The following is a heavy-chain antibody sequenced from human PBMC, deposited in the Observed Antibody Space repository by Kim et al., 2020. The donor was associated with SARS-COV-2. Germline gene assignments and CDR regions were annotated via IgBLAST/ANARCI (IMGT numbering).Heavy chain of an antibody. Sequence: YNPSLKSRVTISVDTSKNQFSLKLSSVTAADTAVYYCAREGDYGDSPFDPWGQGTLVTVSS. D-gene: IGHD4-17*01. CDR3: AREGDYGDSPFDP. V-gene: IGHV4-59*01. J-gene: IGHJ5*02.